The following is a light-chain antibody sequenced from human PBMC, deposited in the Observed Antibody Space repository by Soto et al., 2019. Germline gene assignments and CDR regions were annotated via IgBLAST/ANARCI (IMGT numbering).Light chain of an antibody. Sequence: DIVMTQSPDSLAVSLGERATINCKSSQSVLYSSNNKNYLAWYQQKPGQPPKALIYWASTRESGVPDRFSGSGSATDFTVTISSLQAEDVAVYYCQQYYTTPWTFGQGTKVEIK. CDR1: QSVLYSSNNKNY. CDR2: WAS. CDR3: QQYYTTPWT. V-gene: IGKV4-1*01. J-gene: IGKJ1*01.